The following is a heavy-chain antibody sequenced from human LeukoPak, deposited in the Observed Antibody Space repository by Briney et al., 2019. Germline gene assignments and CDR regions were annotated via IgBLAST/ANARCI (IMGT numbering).Heavy chain of an antibody. D-gene: IGHD2-2*01. CDR2: INPNSGGT. Sequence: EASVKVSCKASGYTFTGYYMHWVRQAPGQGLEWMGWINPNSGGTNYAQKFQGRVTMTRDTSISTAYMELSRLRSDDTAVYYCARVANRYCSSTSCYADWYFDLWGRGTLGTVSS. J-gene: IGHJ2*01. CDR1: GYTFTGYY. CDR3: ARVANRYCSSTSCYADWYFDL. V-gene: IGHV1-2*02.